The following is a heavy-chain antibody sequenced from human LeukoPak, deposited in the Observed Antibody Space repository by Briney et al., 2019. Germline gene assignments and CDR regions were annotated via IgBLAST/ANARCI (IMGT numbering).Heavy chain of an antibody. CDR2: ISGSGGSI. CDR1: GFTFSSYA. D-gene: IGHD2-2*01. Sequence: PGGSLRLSCAASGFTFSSYAMSWVRQAPGKGLEWVSGISGSGGSIYYTDSVKGRFTISRDNSKNTLYLQMNSLRAEDTAVYYCAKGRGDCSSTNCYAAQLFKFDYWGQGTLVTVSS. V-gene: IGHV3-23*01. CDR3: AKGRGDCSSTNCYAAQLFKFDY. J-gene: IGHJ4*02.